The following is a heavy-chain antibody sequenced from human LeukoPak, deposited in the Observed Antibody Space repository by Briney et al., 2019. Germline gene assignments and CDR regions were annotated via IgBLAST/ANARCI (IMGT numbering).Heavy chain of an antibody. J-gene: IGHJ3*02. Sequence: SETLSLTCAVYGGSFSGYYWSWIRQPPGKGLEWIGEINHSGSTNYNPSLKRRVTISVDTSKNQFSLKLSSVTAADTAVYYCARSTPKNQIWGQGTMVTVPS. V-gene: IGHV4-34*01. CDR2: INHSGST. CDR3: ARSTPKNQI. CDR1: GGSFSGYY.